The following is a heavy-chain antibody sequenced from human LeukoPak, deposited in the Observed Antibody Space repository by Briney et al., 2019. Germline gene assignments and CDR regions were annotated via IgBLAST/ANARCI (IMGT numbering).Heavy chain of an antibody. J-gene: IGHJ5*02. CDR1: GGTISSYY. Sequence: SGTLSLTCTVSGGTISSYYLSWIRQPAGKGLEWIGRIYTGGSTNYNPSVKSRVTMSVHTTKNQCSLKLSSVNAANTVVYYGARAGVGGRSFDAWGQGTLVTVS. V-gene: IGHV4-4*07. CDR3: ARAGVGGRSFDA. D-gene: IGHD3-16*01. CDR2: IYTGGST.